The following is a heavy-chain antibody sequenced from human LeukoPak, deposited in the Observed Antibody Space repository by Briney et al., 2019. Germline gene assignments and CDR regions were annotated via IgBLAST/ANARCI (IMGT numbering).Heavy chain of an antibody. Sequence: SETLSLTCTVSGGSVSSGSYYWSWIRQPPGKGLEWIGYIYYSGSTNYNPSLKSRVTISVDTSKNQFSLKLSSVTAAGTAVYYCAREEQLTDAFDIWGQGTMVTVSS. D-gene: IGHD1/OR15-1a*01. CDR1: GGSVSSGSYY. CDR2: IYYSGST. V-gene: IGHV4-61*01. J-gene: IGHJ3*02. CDR3: AREEQLTDAFDI.